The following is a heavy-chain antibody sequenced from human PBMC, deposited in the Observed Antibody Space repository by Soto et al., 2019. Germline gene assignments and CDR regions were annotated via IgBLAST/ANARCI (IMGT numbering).Heavy chain of an antibody. CDR1: GCSISSGGYY. J-gene: IGHJ4*02. CDR3: ARSTTVTYLDY. Sequence: QVQLQESGPGLVKPSQTLSLTCTVSGCSISSGGYYWSWIRQHPGKGLEWIGYIYYSVSTYYNPSLKSRVTKSLETSKNQFSLKLSSVTAADTAVYYCARSTTVTYLDYWGQGTLVTVSS. CDR2: IYYSVST. V-gene: IGHV4-31*03. D-gene: IGHD4-17*01.